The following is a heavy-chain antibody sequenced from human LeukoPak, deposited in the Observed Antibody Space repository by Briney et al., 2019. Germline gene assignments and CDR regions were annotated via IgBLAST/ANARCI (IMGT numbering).Heavy chain of an antibody. J-gene: IGHJ4*02. CDR1: GFTFTDHG. CDR3: AKDYYYDSSGYSHLFDY. Sequence: PGRSLTLSCAAYGFTFTDHGMHWDRQAPGKGLEWVADISYDGSNKYYADSVKGRFTISRDNSKNTLYLQMNSLRAEDTAVYYCAKDYYYDSSGYSHLFDYWGQGTLVTVSS. D-gene: IGHD3-22*01. CDR2: ISYDGSNK. V-gene: IGHV3-30*18.